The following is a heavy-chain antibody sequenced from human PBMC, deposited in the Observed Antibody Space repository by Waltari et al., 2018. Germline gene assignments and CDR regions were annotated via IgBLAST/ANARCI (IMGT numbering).Heavy chain of an antibody. CDR3: AREGAFGVVIVTPHNWFDP. CDR1: GGSFSGYY. CDR2: INHSGST. D-gene: IGHD3-3*01. V-gene: IGHV4-34*01. Sequence: QVQLQQWGAGLLKPSETLSLTCAVYGGSFSGYYWSWIRQPPGQGLEWIGEINHSGSTNYNPSLKSRVTISVDTSKNQFSLKLSSVTAADTAVYYCAREGAFGVVIVTPHNWFDPWGQGTLVTVSS. J-gene: IGHJ5*02.